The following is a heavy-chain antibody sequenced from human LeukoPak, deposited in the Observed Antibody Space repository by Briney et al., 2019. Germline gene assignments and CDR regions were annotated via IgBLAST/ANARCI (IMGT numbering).Heavy chain of an antibody. Sequence: SETLSLTCSVSGGSINSHSWGWSRQRPGKRLGRSGYIVNTRNTNYNPSLASRVTMSVDTSRAQFFLRLSPVTAADTASYYCASRPADTTWYGVVDYWSQGTLVTVSS. J-gene: IGHJ4*02. V-gene: IGHV4-59*11. D-gene: IGHD3-10*01. CDR1: GGSINSHS. CDR2: IVNTRNT. CDR3: ASRPADTTWYGVVDY.